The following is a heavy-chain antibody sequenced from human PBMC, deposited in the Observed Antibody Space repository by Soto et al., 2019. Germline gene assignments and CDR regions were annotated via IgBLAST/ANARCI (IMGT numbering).Heavy chain of an antibody. CDR1: GFTFSSFA. D-gene: IGHD3-16*01. V-gene: IGHV3-30*04. CDR3: ARGGRGLRGAFDV. J-gene: IGHJ3*01. Sequence: QEILVESGGGVVQSGTSLRLSCAASGFTFSSFAMHWVRQAPGKGLEWVSVISFNGLSQFYADSVRGRVTVSRDNSKNTLYPQLDGLRPDDTAVYSCARGGRGLRGAFDVWGQGTEVSVS. CDR2: ISFNGLSQ.